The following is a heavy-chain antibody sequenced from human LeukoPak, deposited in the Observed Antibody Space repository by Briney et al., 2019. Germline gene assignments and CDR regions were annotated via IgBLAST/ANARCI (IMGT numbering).Heavy chain of an antibody. D-gene: IGHD3-22*01. CDR2: ISAYNGNT. Sequence: ASVKVSCKASGYTFTSYGISWVRQAPGQGLEWMGWISAYNGNTNYAQKLQGRVTMTTDTSTSTAYMELRSLRSDDTAVYYCARALYYYDSSGCYPLGYWGQGTLVTVSS. CDR3: ARALYYYDSSGCYPLGY. V-gene: IGHV1-18*01. J-gene: IGHJ4*02. CDR1: GYTFTSYG.